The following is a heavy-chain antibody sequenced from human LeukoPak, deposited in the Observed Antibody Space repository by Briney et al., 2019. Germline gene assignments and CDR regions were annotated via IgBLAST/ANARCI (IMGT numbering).Heavy chain of an antibody. CDR1: GFTVSSNY. CDR3: ARDHRYYYDSSGRDDY. J-gene: IGHJ4*02. Sequence: GGSLRLSCAASGFTVSSNYMSWVRQAPGKGLEWVSVIYSAGGTFYADSVRGRFTISRGNSKNTVYLQMNSLRVEDTAVYYCARDHRYYYDSSGRDDYWGQGTLVTVSS. V-gene: IGHV3-66*01. CDR2: IYSAGGT. D-gene: IGHD3-22*01.